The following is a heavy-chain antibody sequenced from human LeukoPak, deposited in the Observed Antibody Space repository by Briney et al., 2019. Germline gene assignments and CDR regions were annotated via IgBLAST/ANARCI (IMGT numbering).Heavy chain of an antibody. Sequence: ASVKVSCKASGYTFTSYDINWVRQATGQGLEWMGWMNPNSGNTGYAQKFQGRVTMTRNTSISTAYMELSSLRSEDTAVYYCARVRLATNFADYWGQGTLVTVSS. CDR1: GYTFTSYD. V-gene: IGHV1-8*01. CDR3: ARVRLATNFADY. J-gene: IGHJ4*02. D-gene: IGHD5-24*01. CDR2: MNPNSGNT.